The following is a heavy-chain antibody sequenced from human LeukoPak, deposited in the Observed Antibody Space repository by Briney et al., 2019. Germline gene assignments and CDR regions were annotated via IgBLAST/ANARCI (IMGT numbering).Heavy chain of an antibody. CDR1: GVSITTSTHY. CDR2: MFYRGST. Sequence: SETLSPTCTVSGVSITTSTHYWAWIRQPPGKRLEWIASMFYRGSTYYNASLRSRVTLSVDTSMNQFSLKLSSVTASDTATFYCVRQGGWGGAASLIEFWGQGILVTVSS. CDR3: VRQGGWGGAASLIEF. V-gene: IGHV4-39*01. D-gene: IGHD2-15*01. J-gene: IGHJ4*02.